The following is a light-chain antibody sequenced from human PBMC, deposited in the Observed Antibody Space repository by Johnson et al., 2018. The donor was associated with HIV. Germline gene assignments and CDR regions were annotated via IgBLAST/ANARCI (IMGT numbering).Light chain of an antibody. CDR3: GTWDSSLSGYV. Sequence: QSVLTQPPSVSAAPGQKVTISCSGNRSNIGDNFVSWYQHLPGTAPKLLVYDNSKRPPGIPDRFSATKSGTSATLAITGLQTGHEADYYCGTWDSSLSGYVFGTGTKVTVL. CDR2: DNS. J-gene: IGLJ1*01. V-gene: IGLV1-51*01. CDR1: RSNIGDNF.